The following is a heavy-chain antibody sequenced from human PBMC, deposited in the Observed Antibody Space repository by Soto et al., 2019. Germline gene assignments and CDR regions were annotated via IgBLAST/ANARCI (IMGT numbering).Heavy chain of an antibody. CDR3: ARLLTYYYDSSGYPFDY. D-gene: IGHD3-22*01. Sequence: QVQLQESGPGLVKPSQTLSLTCTVSGGSISSGGYYWSWIRQHPGKGLEWIGYIYYSGSTYYNPYLKGRVTISVDASKNQFSLKLSSVTAADTAVYYCARLLTYYYDSSGYPFDYWGQGTLVTVSS. CDR1: GGSISSGGYY. V-gene: IGHV4-31*03. CDR2: IYYSGST. J-gene: IGHJ4*02.